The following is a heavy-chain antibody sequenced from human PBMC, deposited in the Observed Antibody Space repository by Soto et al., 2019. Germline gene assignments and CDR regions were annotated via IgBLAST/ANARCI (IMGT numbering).Heavy chain of an antibody. CDR3: ARVPDR. CDR2: IYHSGST. CDR1: GGSISSYY. V-gene: IGHV4-59*12. D-gene: IGHD2-2*01. J-gene: IGHJ5*02. Sequence: PSETLSFTCTVSGGSISSYYWSWIRQPPGKGLEWIGYIYHSGSTYYNPSLKSRVTISVDRSKNQFSLKLSSVTAADTAVYYCARVPDRWGQGTLVTVSS.